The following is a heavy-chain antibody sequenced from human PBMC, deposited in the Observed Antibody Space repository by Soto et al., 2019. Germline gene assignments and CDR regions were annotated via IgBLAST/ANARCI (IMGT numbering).Heavy chain of an antibody. CDR2: ISYDGSNK. CDR1: GFTFSSYA. D-gene: IGHD1-1*01. CDR3: ARDRSDWKRSYYFDY. V-gene: IGHV3-30-3*01. J-gene: IGHJ4*02. Sequence: QVQLVESGGGVVQPGRSLRLSCAASGFTFSSYAMHWVRQAPGKGLEWVAVISYDGSNKYYADSVKGRFTISRDNSKNPLYLQMNSLRAEDTAVYYCARDRSDWKRSYYFDYWGQGTLVTVSS.